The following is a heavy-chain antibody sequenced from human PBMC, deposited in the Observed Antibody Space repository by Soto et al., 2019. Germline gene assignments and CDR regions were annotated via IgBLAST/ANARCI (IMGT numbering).Heavy chain of an antibody. CDR1: GYSFTSYW. V-gene: IGHV5-51*01. CDR2: IYPGDSDT. Sequence: GESRKISCKGSGYSFTSYWIGWVRQMPGKGLEWMGIIYPGDSDTRYSPSFQGQVTISADKSISTAYLQWSSLKASDTAMYYCARHPGSTGYEEEYYYYGMDVWGQGTTVTVSS. CDR3: ARHPGSTGYEEEYYYYGMDV. J-gene: IGHJ6*02. D-gene: IGHD3-10*01.